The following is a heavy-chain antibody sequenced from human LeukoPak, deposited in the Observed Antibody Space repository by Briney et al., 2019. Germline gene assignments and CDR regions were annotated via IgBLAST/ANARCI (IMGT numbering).Heavy chain of an antibody. D-gene: IGHD2-2*01. CDR3: AKAPHIVVVPAAYFDY. CDR1: GFTFSSYA. Sequence: GGSLRLSCAASGFTFSSYAMSWVRQAPGKGLERVSAISGSGGSTYYADSVKGRFTISRDNSKNTLYPQMNSLRAEDTAVYYCAKAPHIVVVPAAYFDYWGQGTLVTVSS. V-gene: IGHV3-23*01. CDR2: ISGSGGST. J-gene: IGHJ4*02.